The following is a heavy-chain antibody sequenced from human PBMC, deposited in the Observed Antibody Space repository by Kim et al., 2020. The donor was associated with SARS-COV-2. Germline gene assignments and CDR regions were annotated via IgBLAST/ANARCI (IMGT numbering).Heavy chain of an antibody. CDR2: IDPDGGET. Sequence: ASVKVSCKVSGYTLTELSMHWVRQAPGKGLEWMGGIDPDGGETIYAQKFQGRVTMTEDTSTDTAYMELSSLRSEDTAVYYCATPSYYYDSSGYYFDYWGQGTLVTVSS. CDR1: GYTLTELS. J-gene: IGHJ4*02. V-gene: IGHV1-24*01. CDR3: ATPSYYYDSSGYYFDY. D-gene: IGHD3-22*01.